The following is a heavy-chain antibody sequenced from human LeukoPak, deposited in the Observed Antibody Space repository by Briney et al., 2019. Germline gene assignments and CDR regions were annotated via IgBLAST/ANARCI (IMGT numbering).Heavy chain of an antibody. CDR2: INHSGST. D-gene: IGHD6-13*01. CDR1: GGSFSGYY. Sequence: PSETLSLTCAVYGGSFSGYYWSWIRQPPGKGLEWIGEINHSGSTNYNPSLKSRLTISVDTSKNQVSLKLSSVTAADTAVYYCARKADTGYSSSWYSGGWFDPWGQGTLVTVSS. J-gene: IGHJ5*02. CDR3: ARKADTGYSSSWYSGGWFDP. V-gene: IGHV4-34*01.